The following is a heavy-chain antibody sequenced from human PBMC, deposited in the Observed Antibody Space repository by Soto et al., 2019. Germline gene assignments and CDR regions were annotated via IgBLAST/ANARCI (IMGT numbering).Heavy chain of an antibody. D-gene: IGHD4-17*01. Sequence: QVQLQESGPGLVKPSQTLSLTCTVSGASISIDDYYCSWIRQSPGKGLEWIGYIYQSTRTYYNPSLQSRVSMSVDTSKNQFSLKLNSVTVADTAVYYCVRDNYGDYDFWGQGTLVTVSS. CDR2: IYQSTRT. V-gene: IGHV4-30-4*01. CDR1: GASISIDDYY. J-gene: IGHJ4*02. CDR3: VRDNYGDYDF.